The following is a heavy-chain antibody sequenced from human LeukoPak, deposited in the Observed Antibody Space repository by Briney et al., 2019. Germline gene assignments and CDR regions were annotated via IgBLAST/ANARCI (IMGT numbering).Heavy chain of an antibody. Sequence: GGSLTLSCAASGFTFDDYAMHWVRQAPGKGLEWVSGISWNSGSIGYADSVKGRFTISRDNAKNSLYLQMNSLRAEDTALYYCAKDYGMDVWGQGTTVTVSS. CDR1: GFTFDDYA. V-gene: IGHV3-9*01. CDR3: AKDYGMDV. CDR2: ISWNSGSI. J-gene: IGHJ6*02.